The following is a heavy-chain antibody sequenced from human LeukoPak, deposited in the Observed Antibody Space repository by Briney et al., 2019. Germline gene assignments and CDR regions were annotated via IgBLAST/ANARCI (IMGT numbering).Heavy chain of an antibody. CDR2: IYVGDSDT. J-gene: IGHJ4*02. V-gene: IGHV5-51*01. Sequence: GESLKISCQGSGYSFSSYWIGWVRQMPGKGLEWMGIIYVGDSDTSYSPSFQGRVTISADKSITTAYLQWSSLKASDTAMYYCARSGERSTSGFDYWGQGTLVTVSS. CDR1: GYSFSSYW. D-gene: IGHD5/OR15-5a*01. CDR3: ARSGERSTSGFDY.